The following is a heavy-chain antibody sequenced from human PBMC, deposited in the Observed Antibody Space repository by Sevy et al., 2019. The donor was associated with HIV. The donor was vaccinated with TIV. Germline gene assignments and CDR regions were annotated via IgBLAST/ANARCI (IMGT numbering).Heavy chain of an antibody. Sequence: GGFLRLSCAASGITFKNYAMNWVRQAPGKGLNWVSSIFGSGGTTYYADSVRGRFTISRDTSKNTLFLQMNSLRTEDTALYYCAGGRFDSSGSFDAFDIWGQGTMVTVSS. D-gene: IGHD3-22*01. CDR1: GITFKNYA. CDR3: AGGRFDSSGSFDAFDI. CDR2: IFGSGGTT. J-gene: IGHJ3*02. V-gene: IGHV3-23*01.